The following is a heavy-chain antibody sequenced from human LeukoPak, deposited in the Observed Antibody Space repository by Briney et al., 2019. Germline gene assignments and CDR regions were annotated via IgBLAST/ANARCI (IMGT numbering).Heavy chain of an antibody. Sequence: SETLSLTCTVSGGSISSSSYYWGWIRQPPGKGLEWIGYIYYSGSTNYNPSLKSRVTISVDTSKDQFSLYLTSVTAADTAMYYCARSSYGYNWFDPWGQGTLVTVSS. D-gene: IGHD5-18*01. CDR2: IYYSGST. CDR3: ARSSYGYNWFDP. V-gene: IGHV4-61*05. CDR1: GGSISSSSYY. J-gene: IGHJ5*02.